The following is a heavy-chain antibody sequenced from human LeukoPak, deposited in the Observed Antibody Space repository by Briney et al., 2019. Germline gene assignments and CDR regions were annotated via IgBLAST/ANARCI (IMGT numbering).Heavy chain of an antibody. Sequence: SQTLSLTCTVPGGSISSGSYYWSWIRQPAGKGLEWIGRIYTSGSTNYNPSLKSRVTISVDTSKNQFSLKLSSVTAADTAVYYCARSGRTVMVPGFDYWGQGTLVTVSS. V-gene: IGHV4-61*02. CDR3: ARSGRTVMVPGFDY. CDR1: GGSISSGSYY. CDR2: IYTSGST. D-gene: IGHD3-10*01. J-gene: IGHJ4*02.